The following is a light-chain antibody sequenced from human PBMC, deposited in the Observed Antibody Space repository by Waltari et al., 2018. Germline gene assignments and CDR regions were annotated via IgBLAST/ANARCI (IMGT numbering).Light chain of an antibody. J-gene: IGKJ1*01. CDR2: DVS. CDR1: QSLNTY. CDR3: QQSYSTPRT. Sequence: IQMTQSPPSLSASVGDTVTITCRASQSLNTYLNWYQQKPGKAPKLLIYDVSSFQSGVPSRFSGSGSGTDFTLTISSLQPEDFATYYCQQSYSTPRTFGHGTKVEI. V-gene: IGKV1-39*01.